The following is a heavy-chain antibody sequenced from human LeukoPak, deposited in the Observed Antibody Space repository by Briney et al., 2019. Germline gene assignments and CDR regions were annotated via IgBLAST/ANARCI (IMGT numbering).Heavy chain of an antibody. CDR3: ANRYYNDSSGPYHDAFDI. CDR1: GYTFTGYY. J-gene: IGHJ3*02. CDR2: INPNSGGT. D-gene: IGHD3-22*01. V-gene: IGHV1-2*02. Sequence: ASVKVSCKASGYTFTGYYMHWVRQAPGQGLEWMGWINPNSGGTNYAQKFQGRVTMTRDTSISAAYMELSRLRSDDTAVYYCANRYYNDSSGPYHDAFDIWGQGTMVTVSS.